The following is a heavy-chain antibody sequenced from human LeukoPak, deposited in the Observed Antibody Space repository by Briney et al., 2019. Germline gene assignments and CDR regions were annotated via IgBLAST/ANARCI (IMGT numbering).Heavy chain of an antibody. Sequence: GESLKISCKGSGYSFTNYWIGWVRQMPGKGLEWMGIIYPGDSDTRYSPSFQGQVTISADKSISTAYLQWSSLKASDTAMYYCARQYYYDNSGNWVDPWGQGTLVTVSS. CDR1: GYSFTNYW. D-gene: IGHD3-22*01. V-gene: IGHV5-51*01. CDR3: ARQYYYDNSGNWVDP. CDR2: IYPGDSDT. J-gene: IGHJ5*02.